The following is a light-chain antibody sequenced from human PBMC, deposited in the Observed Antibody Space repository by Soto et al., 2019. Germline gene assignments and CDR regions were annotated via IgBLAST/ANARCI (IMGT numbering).Light chain of an antibody. V-gene: IGKV3-15*01. CDR1: QTVASN. Sequence: EIVMTQSPASLSVSPGEGATLSCRASQTVASNLAWYQQKPGQGPRLLIHGASTRATGVPAMFSGSGSGTDFTLTISILQSEDVAFYYCQQYHNWPPQYTFGQGTKLQIK. CDR2: GAS. CDR3: QQYHNWPPQYT. J-gene: IGKJ2*01.